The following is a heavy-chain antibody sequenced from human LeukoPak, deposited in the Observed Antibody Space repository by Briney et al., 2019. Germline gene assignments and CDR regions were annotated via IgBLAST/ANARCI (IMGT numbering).Heavy chain of an antibody. J-gene: IGHJ4*02. V-gene: IGHV4-59*12. CDR1: GASMRTYY. CDR3: ARGRREGLPYLGD. D-gene: IGHD1-26*01. Sequence: SETLSLTCSVSGASMRTYYWNWIRQPPGKGLEWIGYTYYGGNTNYNPSLKSRVTISVDTSKNQFSLKLNSVTAADTGVYYCARGRREGLPYLGDWGQGTLVTVSS. CDR2: TYYGGNT.